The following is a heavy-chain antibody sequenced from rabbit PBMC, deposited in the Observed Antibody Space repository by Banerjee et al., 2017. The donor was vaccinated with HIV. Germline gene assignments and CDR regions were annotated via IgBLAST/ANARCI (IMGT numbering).Heavy chain of an antibody. J-gene: IGHJ4*01. CDR2: INASTGKP. V-gene: IGHV1S45*01. D-gene: IGHD1-1*01. CDR3: ARDLVGVIGWNFYL. CDR1: GFSFSDRDV. Sequence: QEQLVESGGGLVQPEGSLTLTCKASGFSFSDRDVMCWVRQAPGKGLEWIACINASTGKPVYATWASGRFTISRTSSTTVTLRMTSLTAADRATYFCARDLVGVIGWNFYLWGPCTLVTVS.